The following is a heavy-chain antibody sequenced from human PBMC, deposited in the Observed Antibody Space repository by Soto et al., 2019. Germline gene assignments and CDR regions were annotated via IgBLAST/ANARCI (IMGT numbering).Heavy chain of an antibody. Sequence: EVQLVESGGGLVKPGGSLRLSCAASGFTFSSYSMNWVRQAPGKGLEWVSSISSSSSYIYYADSVKGRFTITRDNAKNSLYLQMNSLRAEDTAEYYCAREASGGNSRTKYFQHWGQGTLVTVSS. CDR1: GFTFSSYS. CDR2: ISSSSSYI. CDR3: AREASGGNSRTKYFQH. D-gene: IGHD2-21*02. V-gene: IGHV3-21*01. J-gene: IGHJ1*01.